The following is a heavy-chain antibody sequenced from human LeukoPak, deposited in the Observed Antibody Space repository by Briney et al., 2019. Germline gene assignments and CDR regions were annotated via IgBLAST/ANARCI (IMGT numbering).Heavy chain of an antibody. CDR2: ISNGGGST. V-gene: IGHV3-23*01. Sequence: GGSLRLSCAASGFTFSSYAMTWVRQAPGKGLEWVSTISNGGGSTYCADSVKGRFTISRDNSKNTVYLQMSSLRAEDTAVYYCAKDRWGSGGSGGGDYWGQGTLVTVSS. J-gene: IGHJ4*02. D-gene: IGHD2-15*01. CDR3: AKDRWGSGGSGGGDY. CDR1: GFTFSSYA.